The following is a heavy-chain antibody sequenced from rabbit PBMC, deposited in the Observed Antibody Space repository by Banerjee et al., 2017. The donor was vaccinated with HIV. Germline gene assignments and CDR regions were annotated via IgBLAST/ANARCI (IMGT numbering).Heavy chain of an antibody. CDR1: GFSFSSSYY. D-gene: IGHD2-1*01. Sequence: QSLEESGGDLVKPGASLTLTCTPSGFSFSSSYYMCWVRQAPGKGLEWIACTYAGSSGITYYASWAKGRFTISKTSSTTVTLQMTSLTAADTATYFCVRFASLNDLWGQGTLVTVS. CDR3: VRFASLNDL. J-gene: IGHJ3*01. V-gene: IGHV1S40*01. CDR2: TYAGSSGIT.